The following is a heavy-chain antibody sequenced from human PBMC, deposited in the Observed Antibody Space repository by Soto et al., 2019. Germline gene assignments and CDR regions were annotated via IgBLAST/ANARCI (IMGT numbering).Heavy chain of an antibody. Sequence: GGSLRLSCAASRFTFSNYGMHWVRQTPGKGLEWVAVISYDGSNKYYADSVKGRFTISRDNSKNTLYLQMNSLRAEDTAVYYCVKGGYQYFDYWGQGTLVTVSS. V-gene: IGHV3-30*18. CDR1: RFTFSNYG. J-gene: IGHJ4*02. D-gene: IGHD5-12*01. CDR3: VKGGYQYFDY. CDR2: ISYDGSNK.